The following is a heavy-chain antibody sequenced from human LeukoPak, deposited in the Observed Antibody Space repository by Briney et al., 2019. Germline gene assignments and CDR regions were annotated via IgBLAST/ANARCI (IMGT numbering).Heavy chain of an antibody. D-gene: IGHD4-11*01. J-gene: IGHJ6*03. CDR2: IYFTGKI. Sequence: PSETLSLTCTVSGGSINSNNYYWGWIRQPPGKGLEWIGSIYFTGKIYYNASLKSRVTVSLDTSKNHFSLKLNSVTAADTAVYHCARGTGNYRYYYYYMDVWGKGTTVTVSS. CDR1: GGSINSNNYY. V-gene: IGHV4-39*02. CDR3: ARGTGNYRYYYYYMDV.